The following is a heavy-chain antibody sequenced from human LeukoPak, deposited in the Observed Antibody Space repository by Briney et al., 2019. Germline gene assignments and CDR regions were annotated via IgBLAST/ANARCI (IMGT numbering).Heavy chain of an antibody. CDR2: IYYSGST. Sequence: SETLSLTCTVSGVSISSSSYYWGWIRQPPGEGLEWIGTIYYSGSTYYNPSLKSRVTISLDTSKNQFSLKLSSVTAADTAVYYCARGHDSIKTFGEVIKSRTRWFDPWGQGTLVTVSS. V-gene: IGHV4-39*07. D-gene: IGHD3-3*01. CDR3: ARGHDSIKTFGEVIKSRTRWFDP. J-gene: IGHJ5*02. CDR1: GVSISSSSYY.